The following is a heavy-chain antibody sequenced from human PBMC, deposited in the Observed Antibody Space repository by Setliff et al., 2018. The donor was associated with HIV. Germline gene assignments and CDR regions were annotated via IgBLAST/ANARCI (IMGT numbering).Heavy chain of an antibody. D-gene: IGHD2-15*01. V-gene: IGHV1-46*01. Sequence: ASVEVSCKASGYTFTSYYIHWVRQAPGQGLEWMGVIHPSGGSTSYAQSFQDRVTMTRDTSTNTAYMELKSLRSEDTALYYCATGPPYCSGGSCYSSLHHWGQGTLVTVSS. CDR3: ATGPPYCSGGSCYSSLHH. CDR2: IHPSGGST. J-gene: IGHJ1*01. CDR1: GYTFTSYY.